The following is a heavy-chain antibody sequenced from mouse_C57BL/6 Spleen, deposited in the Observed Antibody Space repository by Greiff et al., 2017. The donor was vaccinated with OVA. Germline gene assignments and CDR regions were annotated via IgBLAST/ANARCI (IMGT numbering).Heavy chain of an antibody. Sequence: EVQLVESGPGLVKPSQSLSLTCSVTGYSITSGYYWNWIRQFPGNKLEWMGYISYDGSNNYNPSLKNRISITRDTSKNQFFLKLNSVTTEDTATYDCARADYDEAWYFDVWGTGTTVTVSS. D-gene: IGHD2-4*01. CDR2: ISYDGSN. V-gene: IGHV3-6*01. CDR3: ARADYDEAWYFDV. J-gene: IGHJ1*03. CDR1: GYSITSGYY.